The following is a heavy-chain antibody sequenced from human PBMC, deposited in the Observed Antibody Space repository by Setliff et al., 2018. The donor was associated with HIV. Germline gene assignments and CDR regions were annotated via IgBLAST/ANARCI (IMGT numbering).Heavy chain of an antibody. V-gene: IGHV4-39*07. D-gene: IGHD3-22*01. CDR3: ARGTVITYFYDSSGSFDY. CDR2: IYYSGNT. J-gene: IGHJ4*02. CDR1: GGSIKSSSYY. Sequence: SETLSLTCTVSGGSIKSSSYYWGWIRQPPGKGLEWIGSIYYSGNTYYNPSLKSRVTISEDTSKNQFSLKLTSVTAADTAVYYCARGTVITYFYDSSGSFDYWGQGTLVTAPQ.